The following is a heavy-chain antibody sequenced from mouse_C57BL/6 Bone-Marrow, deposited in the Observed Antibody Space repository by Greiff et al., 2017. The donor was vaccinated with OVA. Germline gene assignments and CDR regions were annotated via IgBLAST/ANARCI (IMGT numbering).Heavy chain of an antibody. V-gene: IGHV1-85*01. CDR2: IYPRDGST. CDR1: GYTFTSYD. J-gene: IGHJ2*01. Sequence: QVQLQQSGPELVKPGASVKLSCKASGYTFTSYDINWVKQRPGQGLEWIGWIYPRDGSTKYNEKFKGKATVTVDTSSSTAYVELHSLTSAAAAVYVCAGDSSGYFDDWGKGTTLTVSS. D-gene: IGHD3-2*02. CDR3: AGDSSGYFDD.